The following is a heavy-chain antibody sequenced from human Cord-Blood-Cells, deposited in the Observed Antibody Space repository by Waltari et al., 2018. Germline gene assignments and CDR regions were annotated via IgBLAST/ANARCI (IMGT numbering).Heavy chain of an antibody. Sequence: QVQLQQWGAGLLKPSGPRSLPWPGKGGSFSVYYWSWVRQPPGKGLEWIGEINHSGSTNYNPSLKSRVTISVDTSKNQFSLKLSSVTAADPAVYYCATRDDNWNWFDPWGQGTLVTVSS. V-gene: IGHV4-34*01. CDR1: GGSFSVYY. J-gene: IGHJ5*02. CDR2: INHSGST. CDR3: ATRDDNWNWFDP. D-gene: IGHD1-20*01.